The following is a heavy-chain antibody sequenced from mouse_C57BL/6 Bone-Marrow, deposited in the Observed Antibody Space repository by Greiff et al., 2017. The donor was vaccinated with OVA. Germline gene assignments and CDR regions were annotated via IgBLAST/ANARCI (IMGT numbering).Heavy chain of an antibody. CDR3: ARWGITTVEDY. CDR2: IYPRSGNT. CDR1: GYTFTSYG. J-gene: IGHJ2*01. Sequence: QVQLMESGAELARPGASVKLSCKASGYTFTSYGISWVKQRPGQGLEWIGEIYPRSGNTYYNEKIKGKATLTADKSSSTAYMELRSLTSEDSAVYFGARWGITTVEDYWGQGTTLTVSS. D-gene: IGHD1-1*01. V-gene: IGHV1-81*01.